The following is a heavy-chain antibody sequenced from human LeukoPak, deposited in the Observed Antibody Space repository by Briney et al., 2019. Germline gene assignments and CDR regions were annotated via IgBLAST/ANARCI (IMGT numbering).Heavy chain of an antibody. CDR1: GFTFSSYS. CDR2: ISSGGGYI. Sequence: PGGSLRLSFAASGFTFSSYSLNWVRQAPGEGLEWVSSISSGGGYIYYADSGKGRVTISRDNAKNSLYLQMNSLRAEDTALYYCARATGGFDYYFDSWGQGTLVTVSS. D-gene: IGHD5-12*01. J-gene: IGHJ4*02. V-gene: IGHV3-21*01. CDR3: ARATGGFDYYFDS.